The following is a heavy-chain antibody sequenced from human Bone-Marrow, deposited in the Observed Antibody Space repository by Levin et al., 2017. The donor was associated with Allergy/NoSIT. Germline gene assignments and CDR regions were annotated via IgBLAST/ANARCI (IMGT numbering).Heavy chain of an antibody. CDR2: IKSDGTNT. V-gene: IGHV3-74*01. Sequence: GESLKISCGASGFTFSSYWMHWVRQAPGKGLVWVSHIKSDGTNTRYADSVKGRFTISRDNAKNTLSLQMNSLRAEDTAVYYCARDYYYGVDVWGQGTTVTVSS. J-gene: IGHJ6*02. CDR1: GFTFSSYW. CDR3: ARDYYYGVDV.